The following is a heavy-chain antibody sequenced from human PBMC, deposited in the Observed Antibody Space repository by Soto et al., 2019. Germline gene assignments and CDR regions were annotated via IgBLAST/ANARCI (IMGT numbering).Heavy chain of an antibody. J-gene: IGHJ4*02. V-gene: IGHV3-23*01. CDR3: AKDVVGAPFEDY. CDR2: ISGSGGST. D-gene: IGHD1-26*01. Sequence: EVQLLESGGGLVQPGGSLRLSCAASGFTFSSYAMSWVRQAPGKGLEWVSAISGSGGSTYYADSVKGRFTISRDNSKNTLYLQMNSLRAEDTAVYYYAKDVVGAPFEDYWGQGTLVTVSS. CDR1: GFTFSSYA.